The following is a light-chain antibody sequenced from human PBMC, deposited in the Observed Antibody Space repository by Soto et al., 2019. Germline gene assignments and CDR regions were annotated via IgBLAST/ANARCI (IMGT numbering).Light chain of an antibody. CDR3: QQFGRSPFT. Sequence: EIVLTQSPGTLSLSPGERATLSCRASQNVSRNYLAWYQQKPGQTPRLLIYGASNRATGIPDTFSGSGSGTDFILTISRLEPEDFAVYYCQQFGRSPFTFGPGTKVVV. CDR1: QNVSRNY. CDR2: GAS. J-gene: IGKJ3*01. V-gene: IGKV3-20*01.